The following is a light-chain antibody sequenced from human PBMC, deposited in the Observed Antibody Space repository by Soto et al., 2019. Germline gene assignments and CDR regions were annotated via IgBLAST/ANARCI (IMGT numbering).Light chain of an antibody. CDR3: CSYAGSSLWV. J-gene: IGLJ3*02. Sequence: QSALTQPRSVSGSPGQSVTISCTGTSSDVGVYNYVSWYQQHPGKAPQRVIYDVIKRPSGVPYRFSGSKSGNTASLTISGFQAEDEADYYCCSYAGSSLWVFGGGTKLTVL. CDR1: SSDVGVYNY. V-gene: IGLV2-11*01. CDR2: DVI.